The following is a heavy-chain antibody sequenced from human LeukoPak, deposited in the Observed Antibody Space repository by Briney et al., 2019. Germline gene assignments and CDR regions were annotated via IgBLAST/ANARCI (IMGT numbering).Heavy chain of an antibody. CDR2: IISKANNYAT. V-gene: IGHV3-73*01. Sequence: GRSRRLSCAASGFTFTGSAMHWVRQASGKGLEWVCRIISKANNYATAYAASVKGRFTIYRDDSKNTAYLEMNSLKIEDTAVYYCTRIKSGGAGISADYWGQGTLVTVSS. CDR1: GFTFTGSA. J-gene: IGHJ4*02. D-gene: IGHD3-10*01. CDR3: TRIKSGGAGISADY.